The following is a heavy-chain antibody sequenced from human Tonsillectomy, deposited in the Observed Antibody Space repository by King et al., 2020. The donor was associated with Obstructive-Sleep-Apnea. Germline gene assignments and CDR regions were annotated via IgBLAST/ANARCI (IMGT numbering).Heavy chain of an antibody. Sequence: VQLVESGGRLVQPGGSLRLSCTASGFTFSSYSMNWVRQAPGKGLEWLSYISSGSNTIYYADSVKGRFTISRDNAKNSLYLQMDSLRAEDTAVYYCAREYNDGNAYWTKWPYWGQGTLVTVSS. D-gene: IGHD3-16*01. CDR2: ISSGSNTI. J-gene: IGHJ4*02. CDR1: GFTFSSYS. V-gene: IGHV3-48*04. CDR3: AREYNDGNAYWTKWPY.